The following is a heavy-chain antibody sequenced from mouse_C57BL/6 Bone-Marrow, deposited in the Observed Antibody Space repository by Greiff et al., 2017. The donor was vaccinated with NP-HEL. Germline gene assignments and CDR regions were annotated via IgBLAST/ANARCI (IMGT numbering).Heavy chain of an antibody. V-gene: IGHV1-5*01. CDR1: GYTFTSYW. CDR3: ASPAYYSNSWVMDY. CDR2: IYPGNSDT. D-gene: IGHD2-5*01. J-gene: IGHJ4*01. Sequence: VQLKESGTVLARPGASVKMSCKTSGYTFTSYWMHWVKQRPGQGLEWIGAIYPGNSDTSYNQKFKGKAKLTAVTSASTAYMELSSLTNEDSAVYYCASPAYYSNSWVMDYWGQGTSVTVSS.